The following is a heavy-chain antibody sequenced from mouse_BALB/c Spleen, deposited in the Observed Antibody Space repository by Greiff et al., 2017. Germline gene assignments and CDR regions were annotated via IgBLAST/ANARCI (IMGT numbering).Heavy chain of an antibody. CDR3: ARGTGNDYDAWFAY. J-gene: IGHJ3*01. V-gene: IGHV5-6-5*01. D-gene: IGHD2-4*01. CDR1: GFTFSSYA. Sequence: EVKLMESGGGLVKPGGSLKLSCAASGFTFSSYAMSWVRQTPEKRLEWVASISSGGSTYYPDSVKGRFTISRDNARNILYLQMSSLRSEDTAMYYCARGTGNDYDAWFAYWGQGTLVTVAA. CDR2: ISSGGST.